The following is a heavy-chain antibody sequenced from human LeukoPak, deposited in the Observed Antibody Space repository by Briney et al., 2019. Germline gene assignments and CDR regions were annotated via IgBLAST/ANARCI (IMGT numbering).Heavy chain of an antibody. CDR3: AKEKTTVITPGIDY. D-gene: IGHD4-23*01. V-gene: IGHV3-23*01. CDR1: GFTFSSYG. CDR2: ISDGGVTT. J-gene: IGHJ4*02. Sequence: GRSLRLSCAASGFTFSSYGMHWVRQAPGKGLEWVSAISDGGVTTYYADSVKGRFTISRDNSKNTVHLQMNSLRAEDTAVYYCAKEKTTVITPGIDYWGQGTLVTVSS.